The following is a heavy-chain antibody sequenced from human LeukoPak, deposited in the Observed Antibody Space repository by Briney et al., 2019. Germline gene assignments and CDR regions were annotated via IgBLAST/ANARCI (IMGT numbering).Heavy chain of an antibody. D-gene: IGHD3-22*01. V-gene: IGHV4-34*01. CDR1: GGSFSGDY. CDR2: SNHSGNT. Sequence: SETLSLTCAVYGGSFSGDYWSWIRQPPGKGLEWIGESNHSGNTNYNPSLKSRVTISVDTSKNQFSLKLSSVTAADTAVYYCASEAYYYDSSGYYKYWGQGTLVTVSS. J-gene: IGHJ4*02. CDR3: ASEAYYYDSSGYYKY.